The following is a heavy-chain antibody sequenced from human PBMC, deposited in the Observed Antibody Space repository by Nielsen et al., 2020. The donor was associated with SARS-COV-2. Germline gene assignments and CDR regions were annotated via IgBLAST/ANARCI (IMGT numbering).Heavy chain of an antibody. V-gene: IGHV4-34*01. CDR2: IYYSGST. J-gene: IGHJ4*02. D-gene: IGHD4-11*01. Sequence: GSLRLSCAVYGGSFSGYYWGWIRQPPGKGLEWIGSIYYSGSTYYNPSLKSRVTIPVDTSKNQFSLKLSSVTAADTAVYYCAVWSVTTGHFDYWGQGTLVTVSS. CDR3: AVWSVTTGHFDY. CDR1: GGSFSGYY.